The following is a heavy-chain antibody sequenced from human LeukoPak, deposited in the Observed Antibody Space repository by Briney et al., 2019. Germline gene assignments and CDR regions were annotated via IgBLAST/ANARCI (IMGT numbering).Heavy chain of an antibody. D-gene: IGHD3-10*01. J-gene: IGHJ4*02. Sequence: SEALSLTCAVYGGSFSGYYWSWMRQPPGKGLEWIGEINHSINTNYNPSLKSRVTISVDTSKNQFPLKLSSVTAADTAVYYCARTAHYYGSGMYDYWGQGTLVTVSS. V-gene: IGHV4-34*01. CDR2: INHSINT. CDR1: GGSFSGYY. CDR3: ARTAHYYGSGMYDY.